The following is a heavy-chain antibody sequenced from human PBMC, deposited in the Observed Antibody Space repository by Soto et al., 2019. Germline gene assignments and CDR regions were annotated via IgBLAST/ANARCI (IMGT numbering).Heavy chain of an antibody. V-gene: IGHV5-51*01. CDR2: IYPGDSDT. CDR3: ARSGSAINWFDP. J-gene: IGHJ5*02. Sequence: PGESLKISCKGSGYSFTNYLSGWVRPMPRKGLEWMGIIYPGDSDTRYSPSFQGQVTISADKSISTAYLQWSSLKASDTAIYYCARSGSAINWFDPWGQGTLVTVSS. CDR1: GYSFTNYL.